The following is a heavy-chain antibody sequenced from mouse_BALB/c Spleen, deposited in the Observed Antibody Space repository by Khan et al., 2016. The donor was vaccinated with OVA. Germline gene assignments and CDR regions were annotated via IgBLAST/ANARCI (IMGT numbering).Heavy chain of an antibody. Sequence: VQLKESGGGLVKPGGSLKLSCAASGFTFSNYAMSWVRQTPEKRLEWVASISSGGSTYYPDSVKGRLTISRDNDRNILYLQMSSLRSEDTAMYYCARDYWFTYWGQGTLVTVSA. V-gene: IGHV5-6-5*01. CDR3: ARDYWFTY. J-gene: IGHJ3*01. CDR1: GFTFSNYA. CDR2: ISSGGST.